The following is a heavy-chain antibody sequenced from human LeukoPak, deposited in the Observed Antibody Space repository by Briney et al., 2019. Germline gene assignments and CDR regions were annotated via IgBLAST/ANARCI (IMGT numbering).Heavy chain of an antibody. CDR3: AKDLDSSGYGAFDI. J-gene: IGHJ3*02. V-gene: IGHV3-53*05. CDR2: IYSGGST. Sequence: GGSLRLSCAASGFTVSSNYMSWVHQAPGKGLEWVSVIYSGGSTYYADSVKGRFTISRDNSKNSLYLQMNSLRTEDAALYYCAKDLDSSGYGAFDIWGQGTMVTVSS. D-gene: IGHD3-22*01. CDR1: GFTVSSNY.